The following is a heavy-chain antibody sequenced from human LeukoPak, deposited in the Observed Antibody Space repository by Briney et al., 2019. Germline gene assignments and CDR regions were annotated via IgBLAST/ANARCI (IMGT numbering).Heavy chain of an antibody. Sequence: SETVSLTCTVSGGSISPYYWRWIRQPPGRGLEWIGYIHYSGITNCNPSLKSRVTMSVDTSKKQFSLKLSSVTAADTAVYFCARRDGYNSDYWGQGTLVTVSS. CDR3: ARRDGYNSDY. D-gene: IGHD5-24*01. CDR1: GGSISPYY. CDR2: IHYSGIT. V-gene: IGHV4-59*08. J-gene: IGHJ4*02.